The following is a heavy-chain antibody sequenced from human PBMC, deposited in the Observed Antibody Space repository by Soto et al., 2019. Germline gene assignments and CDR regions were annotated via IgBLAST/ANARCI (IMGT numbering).Heavy chain of an antibody. D-gene: IGHD3-22*01. J-gene: IGHJ4*02. CDR2: ISYDGSNK. CDR3: ARAPLYYDSSGVDY. CDR1: GFTFSSYA. Sequence: GGSLRLSCAASGFTFSSYAMHWVRQAPGKGLEWVAVISYDGSNKYYADSVKGRFTISRDNSKNTLYLQMNSLRAEDTAVYYCARAPLYYDSSGVDYWGQGTLVTVSS. V-gene: IGHV3-30-3*01.